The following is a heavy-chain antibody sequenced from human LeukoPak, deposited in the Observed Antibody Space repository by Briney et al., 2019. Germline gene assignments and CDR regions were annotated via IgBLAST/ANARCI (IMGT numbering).Heavy chain of an antibody. J-gene: IGHJ4*02. V-gene: IGHV3-23*01. CDR3: AKSNPTYYDILTGLFDY. D-gene: IGHD3-9*01. Sequence: GRSLRLSCAASGFTFSSYAISWVRQAPRKGLEWVSAISASGGSTYYADSVKGRFTISRDNSKNTLYLQMNSLRAEDTAVYYCAKSNPTYYDILTGLFDYWGQGTLVTVSS. CDR2: ISASGGST. CDR1: GFTFSSYA.